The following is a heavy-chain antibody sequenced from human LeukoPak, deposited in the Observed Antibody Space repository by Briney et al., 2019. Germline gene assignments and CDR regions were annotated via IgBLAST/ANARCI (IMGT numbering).Heavy chain of an antibody. Sequence: GGSLRLSCAASGFTFSSYDMHWVRHATGKGLEWVSAIGTAGDTYYPGSVKGRFTISRENAKNSLYLQMNSLRAGDTAVYYCARGARLAVAGYYYYYMDVWGKGTTVTISS. V-gene: IGHV3-13*01. D-gene: IGHD6-19*01. CDR1: GFTFSSYD. CDR2: IGTAGDT. CDR3: ARGARLAVAGYYYYYMDV. J-gene: IGHJ6*03.